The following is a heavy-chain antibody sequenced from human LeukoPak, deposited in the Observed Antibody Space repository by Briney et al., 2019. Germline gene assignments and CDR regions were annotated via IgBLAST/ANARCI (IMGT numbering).Heavy chain of an antibody. J-gene: IGHJ5*02. CDR3: ARDYSNWFDP. CDR2: IYTSGST. Sequence: SDTLSLTCTVSGGSIIIYYWSWIRQPPGKGLEWIGYIYTSGSTNYNPSLKSRVTISVDTSKNQFSLKLSSVTAADTAVYYCARDYSNWFDPWGQGTLVTVSS. V-gene: IGHV4-4*09. D-gene: IGHD4-11*01. CDR1: GGSIIIYY.